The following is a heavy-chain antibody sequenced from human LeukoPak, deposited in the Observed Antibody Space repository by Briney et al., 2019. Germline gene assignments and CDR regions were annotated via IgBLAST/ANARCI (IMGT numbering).Heavy chain of an antibody. J-gene: IGHJ6*03. CDR3: ARAIDCSNYGYYYYYMDV. Sequence: SETLSLTCTVSGGSINSYYWSWIRQPAGKGLEWIGRIYTSGSTNYNPSLKSRVTISVDKSKNQFSLKLSSVTAADTAVYYCARAIDCSNYGYYYYYMDVWGKGTTVTVSS. CDR1: GGSINSYY. D-gene: IGHD4-11*01. V-gene: IGHV4-4*07. CDR2: IYTSGST.